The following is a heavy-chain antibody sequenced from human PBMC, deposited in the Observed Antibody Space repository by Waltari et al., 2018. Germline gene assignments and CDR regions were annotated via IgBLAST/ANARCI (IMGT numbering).Heavy chain of an antibody. Sequence: QVQXQESGPGLVKSSETLSLXCTVSGGSXXSXYWSWIRHPAGKGLEWIGRIYTSGGTNYNPSLKSRVTMSVDTSKNQFSLKLSXXTAADTAXYYCARVXXRPXYYFDYWGQGTLVXVSS. D-gene: IGHD6-6*01. J-gene: IGHJ4*02. CDR1: GGSXXSXY. CDR2: IYTSGGT. V-gene: IGHV4-4*07. CDR3: ARVXXRPXYYFDY.